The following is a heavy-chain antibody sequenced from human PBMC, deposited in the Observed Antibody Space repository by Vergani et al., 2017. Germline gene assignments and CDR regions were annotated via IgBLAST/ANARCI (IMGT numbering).Heavy chain of an antibody. D-gene: IGHD6-13*01. CDR3: AKARQPSSSWFGLDYYYYGMDV. Sequence: EVQLLESGRGLVQPGGSLRLSCAASGFTFSSYAMSCVRHAPGKGLEWVSAISGSGGSTYYADSVKGRFTISRDNSKNTLYLKMNSLRAEDTAVHYCAKARQPSSSWFGLDYYYYGMDVWGQGTTVTVSS. CDR1: GFTFSSYA. CDR2: ISGSGGST. V-gene: IGHV3-23*01. J-gene: IGHJ6*02.